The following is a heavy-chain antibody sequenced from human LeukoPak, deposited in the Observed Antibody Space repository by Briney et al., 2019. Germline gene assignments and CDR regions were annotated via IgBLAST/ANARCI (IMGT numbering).Heavy chain of an antibody. V-gene: IGHV1-8*03. CDR2: MNPNSGNT. D-gene: IGHD3-3*01. Sequence: ASVKVSCKASGYFFTNYDINWVRQATGQGLEWMGWMNPNSGNTVYAQKFQGRITITRNTSMSTAYMELSSLRSEDTAVYYCARGFSSISIFGRGYYSYFYIDVWGKGTTVTVSS. CDR1: GYFFTNYD. CDR3: ARGFSSISIFGRGYYSYFYIDV. J-gene: IGHJ6*03.